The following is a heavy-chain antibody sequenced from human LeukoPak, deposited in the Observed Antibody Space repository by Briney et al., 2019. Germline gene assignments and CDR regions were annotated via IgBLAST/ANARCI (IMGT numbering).Heavy chain of an antibody. CDR2: IWYDGSNK. V-gene: IGHV3-33*01. CDR1: GFTFSSYG. D-gene: IGHD3-22*01. CDR3: ARDLTRNYDSSGGFDY. J-gene: IGHJ4*02. Sequence: GGSQRLSCAASGFTFSSYGMHWVRQAPGKGLEWVAVIWYDGSNKYYADSVKGRFTISRDNSKNTLYLQMNSLRAEDTAVYYCARDLTRNYDSSGGFDYWGQGTLVTVSS.